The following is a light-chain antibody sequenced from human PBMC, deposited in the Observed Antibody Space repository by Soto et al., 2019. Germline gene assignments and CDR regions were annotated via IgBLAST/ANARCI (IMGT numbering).Light chain of an antibody. V-gene: IGKV1-39*01. CDR3: QQSYSNPIT. CDR2: VAS. Sequence: DIQMTQSPSSLSASVGDRVTITCRASQRISSYLNWYQQKPGKAPNLLINVASSLQSGVPSRFSASGSGTDFTLTISSLQPEDFATYYCQQSYSNPITFGQGTRLEIK. CDR1: QRISSY. J-gene: IGKJ5*01.